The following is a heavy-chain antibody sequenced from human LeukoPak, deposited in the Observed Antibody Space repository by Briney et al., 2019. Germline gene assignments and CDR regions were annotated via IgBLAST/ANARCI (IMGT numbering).Heavy chain of an antibody. CDR2: ISGSGGST. Sequence: TGGSLRLSCAASGFTFSSYAMSWVRQAPGKGLEWVSAISGSGGSTYYADSVKGRFTISRDNSKNTLYLQMNSLGAEDTAVYYCAKFLPTHIVVANYYFDYWGQGTLVTVSS. CDR1: GFTFSSYA. D-gene: IGHD2-15*01. J-gene: IGHJ4*02. V-gene: IGHV3-23*01. CDR3: AKFLPTHIVVANYYFDY.